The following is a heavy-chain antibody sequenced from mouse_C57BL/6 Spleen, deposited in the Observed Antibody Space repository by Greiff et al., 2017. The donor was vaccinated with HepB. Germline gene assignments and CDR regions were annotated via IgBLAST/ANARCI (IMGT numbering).Heavy chain of an antibody. Sequence: QVQLQQSGAELVKPGASVKLSCKASGYTFTSYWMHWVKQRPGQGLEWIGMIHPNSGSTNYNEKFKSKATLTVDKSSSTAYMQLSSLTSEDSAVYYCARRGGLYYDYDEAWFAYWGQGTLVTVSA. CDR2: IHPNSGST. J-gene: IGHJ3*01. CDR1: GYTFTSYW. D-gene: IGHD2-4*01. V-gene: IGHV1-64*01. CDR3: ARRGGLYYDYDEAWFAY.